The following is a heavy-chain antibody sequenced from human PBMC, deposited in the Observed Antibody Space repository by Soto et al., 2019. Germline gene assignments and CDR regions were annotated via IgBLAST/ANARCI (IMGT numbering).Heavy chain of an antibody. Sequence: TSETLSLTCTVSGASITTYYSSWFRQPPGQGLESLGYIYHTGVTNSNPSLRGRLSISIDTAKNQFSLKLSSVTSADTAIYYCARTARVPDFWGPGILVTVS. J-gene: IGHJ4*02. CDR3: ARTARVPDF. D-gene: IGHD2-2*01. CDR1: GASITTYY. CDR2: IYHTGVT. V-gene: IGHV4-59*01.